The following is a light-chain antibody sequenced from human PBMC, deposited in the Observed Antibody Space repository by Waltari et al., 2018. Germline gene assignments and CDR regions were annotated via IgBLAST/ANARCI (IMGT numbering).Light chain of an antibody. V-gene: IGKV4-1*01. CDR1: QTVLYNGNNKKD. CDR3: QQYSSTPLT. CDR2: WAS. J-gene: IGKJ4*01. Sequence: DIVMTQSPDPLAVSLGERANINCKSSQTVLYNGNNKKDLAWYQQKPGQPPKLLIYWASTRDSGVPDRFSGSGSGTDFTLTISNLQAEDVAVYYCQQYSSTPLTFGGGTKVEIK.